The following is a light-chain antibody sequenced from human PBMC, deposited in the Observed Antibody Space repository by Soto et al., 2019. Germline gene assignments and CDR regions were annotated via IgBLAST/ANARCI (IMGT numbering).Light chain of an antibody. J-gene: IGLJ2*01. Sequence: SYELTQPLSVSVVLGQTARITCGGNNIGSKNVHWYQLNPGQAPVLVIYRDTNRPSGIPERFSGSNSGNTATLAISRAQARDDADYYCQVWDSSTVVFGGGTKLTVL. CDR1: NIGSKN. CDR3: QVWDSSTVV. CDR2: RDT. V-gene: IGLV3-9*01.